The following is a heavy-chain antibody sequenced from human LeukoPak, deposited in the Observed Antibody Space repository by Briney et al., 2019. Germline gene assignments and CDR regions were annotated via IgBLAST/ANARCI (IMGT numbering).Heavy chain of an antibody. Sequence: SETLSLTCAVYGGSFSGYYWSRIRQPPGKGLERIGEINHSGSTNYNPSLKSRVTISVDTSKNQFSLKLSSVTAADTAVYYCARQIRFGVVIEYNWFDPWGQGTLVTVSS. CDR2: INHSGST. CDR1: GGSFSGYY. D-gene: IGHD3-3*01. CDR3: ARQIRFGVVIEYNWFDP. J-gene: IGHJ5*02. V-gene: IGHV4-34*01.